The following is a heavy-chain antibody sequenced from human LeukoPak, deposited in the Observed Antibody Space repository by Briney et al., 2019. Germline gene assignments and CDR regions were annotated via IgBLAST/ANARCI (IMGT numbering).Heavy chain of an antibody. CDR2: IYPGDSDT. CDR3: ARLGTYCSGGSCYFNWFDP. CDR1: GYSFTSDW. V-gene: IGHV5-51*01. Sequence: GESLKISCKGSGYSFTSDWIGWVRQMPGKGLEWMGIIYPGDSDTRYSPSFQGQVTISADKSISTAYLQWSSLKASDTAMYYCARLGTYCSGGSCYFNWFDPWGQGTLVTVSS. D-gene: IGHD2-15*01. J-gene: IGHJ5*02.